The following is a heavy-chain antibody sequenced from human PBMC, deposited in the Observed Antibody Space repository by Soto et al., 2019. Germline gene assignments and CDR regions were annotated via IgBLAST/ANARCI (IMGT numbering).Heavy chain of an antibody. CDR2: ISGSGGST. CDR3: AKDSNIVVVPAARRKNWFDP. D-gene: IGHD2-2*01. V-gene: IGHV3-23*01. CDR1: GFTFSSYA. J-gene: IGHJ5*02. Sequence: GGSLRLSCAASGFTFSSYAMSWVRQAPGKGLEWVSAISGSGGSTYYADSVKGRFTISRDNSKNTLYLQMNSLRAEDTAVYYCAKDSNIVVVPAARRKNWFDPWGQGTLVTVSS.